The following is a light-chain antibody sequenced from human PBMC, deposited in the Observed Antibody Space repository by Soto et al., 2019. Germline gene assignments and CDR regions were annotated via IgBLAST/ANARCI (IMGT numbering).Light chain of an antibody. V-gene: IGKV3-20*01. J-gene: IGKJ5*01. Sequence: EVVLTQSPGALALSPGERATLSCSASQSVAANYLAWYQQKRGQYPRLIIYGASSRATGIKDRFSGSGSGTDFTLTIRRMEPEEFALYFCQKYGNSQITVGQGKRLAIK. CDR2: GAS. CDR3: QKYGNSQIT. CDR1: QSVAANY.